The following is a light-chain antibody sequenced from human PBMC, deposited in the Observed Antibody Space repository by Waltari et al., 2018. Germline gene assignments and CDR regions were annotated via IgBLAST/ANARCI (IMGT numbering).Light chain of an antibody. CDR1: QSLLHTNDYNY. J-gene: IGKJ4*01. CDR2: LGS. V-gene: IGKV2-28*01. CDR3: MQTLQTPLT. Sequence: DIVMTQSPLSLPVTPGEPASISCRSSQSLLHTNDYNYLDWYQQKPGQSPQLLIYLGSNRASGVPDRFSGSGSGTDFTLKISRVEAEDVGLYYCMQTLQTPLTFGGGTRVEIK.